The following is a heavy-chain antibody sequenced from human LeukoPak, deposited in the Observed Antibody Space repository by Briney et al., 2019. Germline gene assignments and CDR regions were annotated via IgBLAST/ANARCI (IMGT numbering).Heavy chain of an antibody. Sequence: SVKVSCKAPGGTFTSYAISWVRQAPGQGLEWMGGIIPLFGTTDYAQKFQGRVTITADESTSTAYMELSSLRSEDTAVYYCARVLAARPLGPFDYWGQGTLVTVSS. V-gene: IGHV1-69*13. CDR1: GGTFTSYA. D-gene: IGHD6-6*01. CDR2: IIPLFGTT. J-gene: IGHJ4*02. CDR3: ARVLAARPLGPFDY.